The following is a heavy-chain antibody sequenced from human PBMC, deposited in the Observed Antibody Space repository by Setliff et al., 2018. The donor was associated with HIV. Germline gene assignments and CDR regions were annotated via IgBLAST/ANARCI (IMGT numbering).Heavy chain of an antibody. J-gene: IGHJ3*02. Sequence: SETLSLTCAVSGYSISSSDYWTWIRQTPGKGLEWIGYIYYSGSTKYNPSLTSRVTISVDTSKNHFSLKLTSVTAADTAVYYCARAEMATIVAFDIWGQGTMVTVSS. V-gene: IGHV4-61*03. CDR3: ARAEMATIVAFDI. CDR2: IYYSGST. CDR1: GYSISSSDY. D-gene: IGHD5-12*01.